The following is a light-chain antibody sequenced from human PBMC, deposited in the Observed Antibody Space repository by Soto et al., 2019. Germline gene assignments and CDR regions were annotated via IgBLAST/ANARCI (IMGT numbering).Light chain of an antibody. CDR1: QGISSY. CDR2: AAS. V-gene: IGKV1-8*01. J-gene: IGKJ3*01. Sequence: AIRMTQSPSSFSASTGDRVTITCRASQGISSYLAWYQQKPGQAPKILIYAASTLQSGVPSRFSGSGSGTDFTLTISCLQSEDFATYYCQQYYSYPFTFGPGTKVDIK. CDR3: QQYYSYPFT.